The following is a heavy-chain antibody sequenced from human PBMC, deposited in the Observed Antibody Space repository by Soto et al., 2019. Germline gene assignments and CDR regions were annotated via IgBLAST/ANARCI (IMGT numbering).Heavy chain of an antibody. CDR1: GFTLNNYA. Sequence: GGSLRLSCAASGFTLNNYAMNWVRQAPGKGLEWVATISGTGGSTYYADSVKGRFTISRDNSKNTLYLQMNSLRVEDTAVYYCAKDRLGGNFDYWGQGPQVTVSS. CDR2: ISGTGGST. J-gene: IGHJ4*02. CDR3: AKDRLGGNFDY. V-gene: IGHV3-23*01.